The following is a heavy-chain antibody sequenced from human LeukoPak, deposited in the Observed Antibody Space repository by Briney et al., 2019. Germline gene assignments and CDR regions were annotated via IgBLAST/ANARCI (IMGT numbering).Heavy chain of an antibody. J-gene: IGHJ4*02. CDR2: ISAYNGNT. Sequence: ASVKVSCKASRGTFSSYGISWVRQAPGQGLEWMGWISAYNGNTNYAQKLQGRVTMTTDTSTSTAYMELRSLRSDDTAVYYCARVYLGVTAIDYWGQGTLVTVSS. CDR3: ARVYLGVTAIDY. D-gene: IGHD3-16*01. V-gene: IGHV1-18*01. CDR1: RGTFSSYG.